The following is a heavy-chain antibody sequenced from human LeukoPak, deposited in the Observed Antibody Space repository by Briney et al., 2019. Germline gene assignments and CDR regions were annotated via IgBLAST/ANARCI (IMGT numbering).Heavy chain of an antibody. D-gene: IGHD3-10*01. CDR3: ARDTSPWFRNYYYYYGMDV. V-gene: IGHV3-21*01. Sequence: GRSLRLSCAASGFTFSSYGMNWVRQAPGKGLEWVSSISSSSSYIYYADSVKGRFTISRDNAKNSLYLQMNSLRAEDTAAYYCARDTSPWFRNYYYYYGMDVWGQGTTVTVSS. CDR2: ISSSSSYI. CDR1: GFTFSSYG. J-gene: IGHJ6*02.